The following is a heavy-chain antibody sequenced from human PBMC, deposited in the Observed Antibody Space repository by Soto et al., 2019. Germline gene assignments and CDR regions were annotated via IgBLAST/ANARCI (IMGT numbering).Heavy chain of an antibody. D-gene: IGHD3-22*01. CDR2: INSDGSST. CDR3: ACPSGYYDSTHGDTHFDY. CDR1: GFTFSSYW. J-gene: IGHJ4*02. V-gene: IGHV3-74*01. Sequence: GGSLRLSCAASGFTFSSYWMHWVRQAPGKGLVWVSRINSDGSSTSYADSVKGRFTISRDNAKNTLYLQMNSLRAEDTAVYYCACPSGYYDSTHGDTHFDYWGQGTLVTVSS.